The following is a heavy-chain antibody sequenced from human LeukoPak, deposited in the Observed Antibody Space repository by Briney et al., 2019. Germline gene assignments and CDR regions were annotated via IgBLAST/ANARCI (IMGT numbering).Heavy chain of an antibody. V-gene: IGHV4-59*01. CDR1: GGSICSYY. CDR3: ARENDRYGRIDY. J-gene: IGHJ4*02. D-gene: IGHD5-18*01. CDR2: VSYSGST. Sequence: SETLSLNFNVSGGSICSYYWRCVRQPPGKALAWIGYVSYSGSTDYNPSLKSRVIISIDTSKNQFSLRLSSVTAADTAVYYCARENDRYGRIDYWGQGTRVTVSS.